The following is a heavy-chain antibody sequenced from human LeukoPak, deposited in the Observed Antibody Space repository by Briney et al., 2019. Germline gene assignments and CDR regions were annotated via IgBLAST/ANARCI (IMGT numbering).Heavy chain of an antibody. Sequence: SETQSLTCTVSGGSISSYYWSWIRQPPGKGLEWIGYIYYSGSTNYNPSLKSRVTISVDTSKNQFSLKLSSVTAADTAVYYCARGAIGGYYFDYWGQGTLVTVSS. J-gene: IGHJ4*02. CDR2: IYYSGST. D-gene: IGHD2/OR15-2a*01. V-gene: IGHV4-59*01. CDR3: ARGAIGGYYFDY. CDR1: GGSISSYY.